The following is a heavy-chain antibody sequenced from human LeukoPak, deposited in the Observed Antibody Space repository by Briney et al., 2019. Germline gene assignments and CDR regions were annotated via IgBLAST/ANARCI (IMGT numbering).Heavy chain of an antibody. Sequence: SETLSLTCTVSGGSISSYYWSWIRQPPGKGLEWVGYIYYSGSTNYNPSLKSRVTISVDTSKYQFSLKLSSVTAADTAVYYCAREPCGGDCYSATPRFDPWGQGTLVTVSS. CDR3: AREPCGGDCYSATPRFDP. D-gene: IGHD2-21*02. J-gene: IGHJ5*02. V-gene: IGHV4-59*01. CDR2: IYYSGST. CDR1: GGSISSYY.